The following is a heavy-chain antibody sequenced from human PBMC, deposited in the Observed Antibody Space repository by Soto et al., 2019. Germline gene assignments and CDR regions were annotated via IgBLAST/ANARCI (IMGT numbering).Heavy chain of an antibody. J-gene: IGHJ5*02. CDR2: VNPHSGNT. D-gene: IGHD1-7*01. Sequence: QAQLVQSGAEVKKPGASVKVSCKASGYTFITYDINWVRQAPGQGLEWMGWVNPHSGNTEFAQKFQGRLTMTTNTSINTAYMELSNLRSEDTAMYYCARAEAWNFIYWFDPWGRGTLVTVAS. CDR3: ARAEAWNFIYWFDP. CDR1: GYTFITYD. V-gene: IGHV1-8*01.